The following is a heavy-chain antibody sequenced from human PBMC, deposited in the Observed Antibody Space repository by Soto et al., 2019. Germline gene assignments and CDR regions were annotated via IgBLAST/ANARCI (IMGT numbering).Heavy chain of an antibody. D-gene: IGHD3-22*01. J-gene: IGHJ5*02. V-gene: IGHV4-34*01. CDR2: INHSGST. CDR3: ARGEVYYDLRGRWFDP. CDR1: GGSFSGYY. Sequence: QVQLQQWGAGLLKPSETLSLTCAVYGGSFSGYYWSWIRQPPGKGLEWIGEINHSGSTNYNPSLKSRVSISVDTSKNQFYLKLSSVTAADTAVYYCARGEVYYDLRGRWFDPWGQGTLVTVSS.